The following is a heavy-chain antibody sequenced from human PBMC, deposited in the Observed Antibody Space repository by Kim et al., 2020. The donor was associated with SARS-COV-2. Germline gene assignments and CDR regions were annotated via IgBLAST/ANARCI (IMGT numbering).Heavy chain of an antibody. J-gene: IGHJ6*02. CDR2: IDPSDSYT. Sequence: GESLKISCKGSGYSFTSYWISWVRQMPGKGLEWMGRIDPSDSYTNYSPSFQGHVTISADKSISTAYLQWSSLKASDTAMYYCARHEIGSSPGLYYYYGMDVWGQGTTVTVSS. D-gene: IGHD6-13*01. CDR1: GYSFTSYW. V-gene: IGHV5-10-1*01. CDR3: ARHEIGSSPGLYYYYGMDV.